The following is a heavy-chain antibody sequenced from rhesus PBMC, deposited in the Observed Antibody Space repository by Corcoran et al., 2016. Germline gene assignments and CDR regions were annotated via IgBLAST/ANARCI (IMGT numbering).Heavy chain of an antibody. CDR3: ARDRGITGTNFDY. V-gene: IGHV4-173*01. D-gene: IGHD1-26*01. CDR1: GGSISSNY. Sequence: QLQLQESGPGLVKPSETLSLTCAVSGGSISSNYWSWIRQPPGKGLEWIGRICGSGTTDYNPSLKIRVTISTDTSKTQFSLRLSSMTAAYTAVYYCARDRGITGTNFDYWGQGVLVTVSS. CDR2: ICGSGTT. J-gene: IGHJ4*01.